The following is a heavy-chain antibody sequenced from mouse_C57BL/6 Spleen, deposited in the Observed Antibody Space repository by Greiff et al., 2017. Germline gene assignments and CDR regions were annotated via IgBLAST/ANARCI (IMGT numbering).Heavy chain of an antibody. CDR1: GYTFTDYE. J-gene: IGHJ2*01. D-gene: IGHD1-1*01. V-gene: IGHV1-15*01. CDR2: IDPETGGT. Sequence: QVQLQQSGAELVRPGASVTLSCKASGYTFTDYEMHWVKQTPVHGLEWIGAIDPETGGTAYNQKFKGKAILTADKSSSTAYMELRSLTSADSAVYYCTRERVDFDYWGKGTTLTVSS. CDR3: TRERVDFDY.